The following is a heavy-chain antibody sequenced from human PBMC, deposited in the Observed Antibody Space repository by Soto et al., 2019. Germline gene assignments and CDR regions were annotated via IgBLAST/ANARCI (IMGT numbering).Heavy chain of an antibody. CDR1: RFTFNIYG. CDR3: ARDMSMAVPGRGEYYYYYGMDF. D-gene: IGHD6-19*01. CDR2: VSYDGTNE. Sequence: GGSLRLSCAASRFTFNIYGMHWVRQAPGTGLEWVAVVSYDGTNEYYADSVKGRFTISRDNSKNTLYLEMNSLRPEDTAVYYCARDMSMAVPGRGEYYYYYGMDFWGRGTTVTVSS. J-gene: IGHJ6*02. V-gene: IGHV3-30*03.